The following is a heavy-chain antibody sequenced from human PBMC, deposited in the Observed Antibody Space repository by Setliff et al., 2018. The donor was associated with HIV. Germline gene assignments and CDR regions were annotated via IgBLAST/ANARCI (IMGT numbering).Heavy chain of an antibody. D-gene: IGHD2-15*01. V-gene: IGHV4-31*01. CDR3: ARARGGCSGGSCPAHHYYYYMDV. CDR2: IYYSGST. Sequence: SETLSLTCNVSGGSISSGDYYWSWIRQHPGKGLEWIGYIYYSGSTYYNPSLKSLGTISVDTSKNQFSLKLSSVTAADTAVYYCARARGGCSGGSCPAHHYYYYMDVWGKGTTVTVSS. CDR1: GGSISSGDYY. J-gene: IGHJ6*03.